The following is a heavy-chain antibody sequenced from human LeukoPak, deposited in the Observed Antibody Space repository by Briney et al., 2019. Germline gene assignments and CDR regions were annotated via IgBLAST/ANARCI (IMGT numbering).Heavy chain of an antibody. D-gene: IGHD2-15*01. J-gene: IGHJ4*02. CDR1: PGYGFTSHW. CDR3: ARYHGGYFAY. CDR2: IKQDGSEK. V-gene: IGHV3-7*01. Sequence: GGSLRLSCVTSPGYGFTSHWMNWVRQAPGKGLEWVANIKQDGSEKYYVDSVKGRFTISRDNDNNSMYLQINSLRAEDTAVYYCARYHGGYFAYWGQGTLVTVSS.